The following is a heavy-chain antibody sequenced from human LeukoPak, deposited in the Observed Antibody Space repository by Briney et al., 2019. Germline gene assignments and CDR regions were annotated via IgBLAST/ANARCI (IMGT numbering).Heavy chain of an antibody. CDR1: GYTFTSYY. CDR3: ARDEGGAPFDY. J-gene: IGHJ4*02. Sequence: ASVKVSCKASGYTFTSYYMHWVRQALGQGLEWMGIINPSGGSTSYAQKFQGRVTMTRDTSTSTVYMELSSLRSEDTAVYYCARDEGGAPFDYWGQGTLVTVSS. V-gene: IGHV1-46*01. CDR2: INPSGGST. D-gene: IGHD3-16*01.